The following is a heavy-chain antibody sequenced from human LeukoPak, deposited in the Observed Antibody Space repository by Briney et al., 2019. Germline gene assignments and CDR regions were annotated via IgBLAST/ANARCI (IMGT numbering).Heavy chain of an antibody. CDR2: MYADGTT. CDR1: GVIFSRNF. D-gene: IGHD6-19*01. CDR3: ARGSGSGWPLDR. Sequence: GGSVRLSCAASGVIFSRNFMSWVRQAPGKGLQWVAIMYADGTTDYSDSVRGRFHISRDSSNNTLSLQINSLRAEDTAVYYCARGSGSGWPLDRWGQGALVTVSS. V-gene: IGHV3-53*01. J-gene: IGHJ5*02.